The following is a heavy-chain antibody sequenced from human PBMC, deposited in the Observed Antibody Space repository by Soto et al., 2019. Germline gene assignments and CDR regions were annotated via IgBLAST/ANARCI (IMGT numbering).Heavy chain of an antibody. CDR1: GYTFTSYA. D-gene: IGHD6-13*01. Sequence: ASVKVSCKASGYTFTSYAMHWVRQAPGQRLEWMGWINAGNGNTKYSQKFQGRVTITRDTSASTAYMELSNLRSEDTAVYYCARDHHIAAAFDYWGQGTLVTVSS. CDR3: ARDHHIAAAFDY. V-gene: IGHV1-3*01. J-gene: IGHJ4*02. CDR2: INAGNGNT.